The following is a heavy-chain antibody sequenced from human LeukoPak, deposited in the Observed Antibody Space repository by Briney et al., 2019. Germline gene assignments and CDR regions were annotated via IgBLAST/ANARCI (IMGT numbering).Heavy chain of an antibody. D-gene: IGHD6-19*01. CDR1: GGSISSYY. CDR2: IYYSGST. V-gene: IGHV4-59*01. J-gene: IGHJ6*02. Sequence: SETLSLTCTVSGGSISSYYWSWIRQPPGKGLEWIGYIYYSGSTNYNPSLKSRVTISVDTSKNQFSLKLSSVTAADTAVYYCARGLHSSGWTYYYYYYGMDVWGQGTTVTVSS. CDR3: ARGLHSSGWTYYYYYYGMDV.